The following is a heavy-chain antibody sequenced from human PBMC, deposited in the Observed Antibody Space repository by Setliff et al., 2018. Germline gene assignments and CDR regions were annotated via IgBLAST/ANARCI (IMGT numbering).Heavy chain of an antibody. D-gene: IGHD2-21*01. CDR3: SSYLVS. CDR1: AFSFRSYW. V-gene: IGHV3-74*01. Sequence: PGGSLRLSCAASAFSFRSYWMHWVRQAPGKGPEWVSRIRSDGKSVSYVDSVKGRFTISRDNARNLLYLQMNSLRVDDTAVYYCSSYLVSWGQGALVTVSS. CDR2: IRSDGKSV. J-gene: IGHJ4*02.